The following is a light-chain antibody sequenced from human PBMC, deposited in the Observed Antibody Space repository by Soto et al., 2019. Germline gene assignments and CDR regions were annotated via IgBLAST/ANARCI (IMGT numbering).Light chain of an antibody. V-gene: IGKV1-5*03. CDR2: KAS. CDR3: QQYNSYST. Sequence: DIQMTQSPSTLSASVGDRVTITCRASQSISSWLAWYQQKPGKAPKLLIYKASSLDSGVPSRFSGSGSGTEFTLTISSLQPDYFATYYCQQYNSYSTFGQGTKVEIK. CDR1: QSISSW. J-gene: IGKJ1*01.